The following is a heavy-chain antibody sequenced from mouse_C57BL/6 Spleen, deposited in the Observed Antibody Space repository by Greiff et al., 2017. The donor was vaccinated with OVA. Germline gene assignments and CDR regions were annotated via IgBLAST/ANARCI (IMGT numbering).Heavy chain of an antibody. CDR3: ARTHYYGSSSSYWYFDV. CDR2: IDPANGNT. V-gene: IGHV14-3*01. CDR1: GFNIKNTY. Sequence: EVQLQQSVAELVRPGASVKLSCTASGFNIKNTYMHWVKQRPEQGLEWIGRIDPANGNTKYAPKFQGKATLTADTSSNTAYLQLSSLTSEDTAIYYSARTHYYGSSSSYWYFDVWGTGTPVTVSS. D-gene: IGHD1-1*01. J-gene: IGHJ1*03.